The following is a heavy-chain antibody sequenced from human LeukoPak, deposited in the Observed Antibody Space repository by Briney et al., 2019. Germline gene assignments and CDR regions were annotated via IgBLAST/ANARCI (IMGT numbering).Heavy chain of an antibody. Sequence: SQTLSLTCTVSGGSISSGGYYWSWIRQHPGKGLEWIGYIYYSGSTYYNPSVKSRVTISVDTSKNQFSLKLSSVTAADTAVYYCARGPSPKSRIAVAGNWFDPWGQGTLVTVSS. CDR3: ARGPSPKSRIAVAGNWFDP. D-gene: IGHD6-19*01. CDR2: IYYSGST. CDR1: GGSISSGGYY. V-gene: IGHV4-31*03. J-gene: IGHJ5*02.